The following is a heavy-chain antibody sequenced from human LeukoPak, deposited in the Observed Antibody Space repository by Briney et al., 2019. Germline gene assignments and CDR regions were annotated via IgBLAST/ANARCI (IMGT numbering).Heavy chain of an antibody. CDR1: GFTFSDYW. CDR3: AGVRITRANWFDP. V-gene: IGHV3-74*01. CDR2: ILSDASST. J-gene: IGHJ5*02. Sequence: GGSLRLSCAASGFTFSDYWMLWVRQAPGKGLGWVSRILSDASSTSSADSVKGRFTISRDIAKNTLYLQMNSLRAEDTAVYYCAGVRITRANWFDPWGQGTLVTVSS. D-gene: IGHD2-2*01.